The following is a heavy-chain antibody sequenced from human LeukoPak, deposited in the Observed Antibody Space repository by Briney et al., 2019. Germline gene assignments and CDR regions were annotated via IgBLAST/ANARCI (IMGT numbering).Heavy chain of an antibody. CDR3: TRLKVLDITWWPADY. J-gene: IGHJ4*02. D-gene: IGHD2-15*01. CDR1: GGSISNRQW. Sequence: TLFLPCDVSGGSISNRQWRNWVRQPPGKGLEWLGEIYQGGRTKYNQPLKSRVTMSIDKSKNQFSLSLASVTAADTAVYYCTRLKVLDITWWPADYWGPGMLVTVSS. CDR2: IYQGGRT. V-gene: IGHV4-4*02.